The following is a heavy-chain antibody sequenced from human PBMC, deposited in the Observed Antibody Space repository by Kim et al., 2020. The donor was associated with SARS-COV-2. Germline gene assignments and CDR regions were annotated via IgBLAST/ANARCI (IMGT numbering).Heavy chain of an antibody. J-gene: IGHJ6*02. Sequence: SETLSLTCTVSGTSISSYYWTWIRQPPGKGLEWIGFIYDSVNTNYNPSLESRVTISADTSKNQFSLKLTSVTAADTAVYYCARSPLCNDYYGDYYFGMDVWGQGTTVTVSS. CDR2: IYDSVNT. CDR3: ARSPLCNDYYGDYYFGMDV. V-gene: IGHV4-59*08. D-gene: IGHD1-26*01. CDR1: GTSISSYY.